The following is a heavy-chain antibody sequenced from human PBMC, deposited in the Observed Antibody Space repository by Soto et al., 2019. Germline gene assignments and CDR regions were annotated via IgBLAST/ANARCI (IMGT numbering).Heavy chain of an antibody. D-gene: IGHD3-22*01. CDR3: ARDFGDSSGYYYVRAYTWGY. CDR1: GGTFSSYA. J-gene: IGHJ4*02. CDR2: IIPIFGTA. Sequence: GASVKVSCKASGGTFSSYAISWVRQAPGQGLEWMGGIIPIFGTANYAQKFQGRVTITADESTSTAYMELSSLRSEDTAVYYCARDFGDSSGYYYVRAYTWGYWGQGTLVTVSS. V-gene: IGHV1-69*13.